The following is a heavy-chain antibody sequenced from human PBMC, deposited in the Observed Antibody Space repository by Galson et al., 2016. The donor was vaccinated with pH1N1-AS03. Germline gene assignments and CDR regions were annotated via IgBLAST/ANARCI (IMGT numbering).Heavy chain of an antibody. D-gene: IGHD3-22*01. CDR3: RVVAENDAFDM. J-gene: IGHJ3*02. Sequence: SLRLSCAASGFTFSDVWMSWVRQAPGKGLEWVGRIKSKTDGGTTDYAAPVKGRFTISRDDSKNTVYQKMNTLKSEDTAVYYCRVVAENDAFDMWGQGTMVTVSS. CDR1: GFTFSDVW. V-gene: IGHV3-15*01. CDR2: IKSKTDGGTT.